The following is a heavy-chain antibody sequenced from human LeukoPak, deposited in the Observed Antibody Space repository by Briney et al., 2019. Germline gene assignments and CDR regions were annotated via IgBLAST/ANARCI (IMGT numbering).Heavy chain of an antibody. Sequence: PGGSLRLSCAASGFTFSSYNMNWVRQAPGKGLEWVSSISSSSSYIYYADSVKGRFTISRDNAKNSLYLQMNSLRAEDTAVYYCARATSSSSHYYYYYYMDVWGKGTTVTVSS. J-gene: IGHJ6*03. CDR1: GFTFSSYN. D-gene: IGHD6-6*01. CDR2: ISSSSSYI. CDR3: ARATSSSSHYYYYYYMDV. V-gene: IGHV3-21*01.